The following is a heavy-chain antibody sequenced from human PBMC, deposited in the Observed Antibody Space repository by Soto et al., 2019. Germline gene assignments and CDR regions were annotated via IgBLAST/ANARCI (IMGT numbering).Heavy chain of an antibody. CDR1: GYTFTGYY. Sequence: ASVKVSCKASGYTFTGYYMHWVRQAPGQGLEWMGWINPNSGGTNYAQKFQGWVTMTRDTSISTAYMELSRLRSDDTAVYYCARDIKVKLGHCSSTSCDSSHEYYYYYGMDVWGQGTTVTVSS. CDR3: ARDIKVKLGHCSSTSCDSSHEYYYYYGMDV. CDR2: INPNSGGT. V-gene: IGHV1-2*04. D-gene: IGHD2-2*01. J-gene: IGHJ6*02.